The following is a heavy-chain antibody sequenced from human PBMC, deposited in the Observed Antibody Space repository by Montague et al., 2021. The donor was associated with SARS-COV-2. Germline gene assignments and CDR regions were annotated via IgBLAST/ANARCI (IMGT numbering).Heavy chain of an antibody. CDR1: GFTFSSYA. D-gene: IGHD1-26*01. J-gene: IGHJ4*02. CDR3: AKGGVWERRGLTTFDY. CDR2: ITGSGGST. Sequence: SLRLSCAASGFTFSSYAMSWVRQAPGKGLEWVSTITGSGGSTYYADSVKGRFTIFRDNSKNTLYLQMNSLRAEDTAVYYCAKGGVWERRGLTTFDYWGQGTLVTVSS. V-gene: IGHV3-23*01.